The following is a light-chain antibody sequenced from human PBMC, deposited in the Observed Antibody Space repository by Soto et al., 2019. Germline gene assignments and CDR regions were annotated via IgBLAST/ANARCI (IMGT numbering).Light chain of an antibody. Sequence: EVVLTQSPATLSVSAGGTVTLSCRASQSVRTNVAWYQQIPGQAPRLLVYGASTRATGVPARFTGSGSGIEFSLTISSLLSEDSAFYYCQQYFNWPLMWTFGPGTKVDI. J-gene: IGKJ1*01. CDR2: GAS. CDR3: QQYFNWPLMWT. V-gene: IGKV3-15*01. CDR1: QSVRTN.